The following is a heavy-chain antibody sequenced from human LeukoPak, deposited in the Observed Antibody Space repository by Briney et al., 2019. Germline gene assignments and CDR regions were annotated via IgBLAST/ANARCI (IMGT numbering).Heavy chain of an antibody. CDR1: GFTFSSYA. V-gene: IGHV3-23*01. J-gene: IGHJ6*02. CDR3: AKTYYDILTGYRVKNYYYGMDV. D-gene: IGHD3-9*01. CDR2: ISGSGGST. Sequence: GGSLRLSCAASGFTFSSYAMSWVRQAPGKGLEWVSAISGSGGSTYYADSVKGRFTIPRDNSKNTLYLQMNSLRAEDTAVYYCAKTYYDILTGYRVKNYYYGMDVWGQGTTVTVSS.